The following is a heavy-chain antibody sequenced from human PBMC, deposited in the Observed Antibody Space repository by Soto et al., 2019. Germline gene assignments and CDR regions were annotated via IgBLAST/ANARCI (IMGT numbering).Heavy chain of an antibody. CDR2: INHSGST. CDR3: ARGHVRDYGDPPTPYYYYGMDV. CDR1: GGSFSGYD. D-gene: IGHD4-17*01. Sequence: SETLSLTCAVYGGSFSGYDWSWIRQPPGKGLEWIGEINHSGSTNYNPPLKSRVTISVDTSKNQFSLKLSSVTAADTAVYYCARGHVRDYGDPPTPYYYYGMDVWGQGTTVTVSS. J-gene: IGHJ6*02. V-gene: IGHV4-34*01.